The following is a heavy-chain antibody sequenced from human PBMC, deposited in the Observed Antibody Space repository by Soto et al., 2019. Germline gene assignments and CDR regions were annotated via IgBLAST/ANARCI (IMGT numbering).Heavy chain of an antibody. D-gene: IGHD2-8*02. CDR1: GLSLSTYG. CDR3: ARNYFDTGGRFDY. J-gene: IGHJ4*02. CDR2: IYRDGST. V-gene: IGHV3-53*01. Sequence: GGSLRLSCAASGLSLSTYGMHWVRQAPGKGLEWVSVIYRDGSTYYADSVKGRFTISRDNSKNTLYLQMNSLRAEDTAVYYCARNYFDTGGRFDYWGQGTLVTVSS.